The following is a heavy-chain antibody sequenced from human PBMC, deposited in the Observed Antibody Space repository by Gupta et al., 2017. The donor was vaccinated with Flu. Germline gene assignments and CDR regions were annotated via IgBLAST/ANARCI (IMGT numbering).Heavy chain of an antibody. CDR2: INSSGGST. D-gene: IGHD3-10*01. CDR3: ARDAREGVRGGGLDV. J-gene: IGHJ6*02. Sequence: QVQLVQSGAEVKKPGASVKVSCKASGYTFPNFYIHWVRQAPGQGLEWMGMINSSGGSTDYAQKFQGRVTMTRDTSTSTVYMELSSLRSGDTSIYYCARDAREGVRGGGLDVWGQGTTVTVSS. CDR1: GYTFPNFY. V-gene: IGHV1-46*01.